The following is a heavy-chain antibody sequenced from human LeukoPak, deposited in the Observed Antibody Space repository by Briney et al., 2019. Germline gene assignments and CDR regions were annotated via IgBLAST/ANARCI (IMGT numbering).Heavy chain of an antibody. D-gene: IGHD5-24*01. CDR2: IYYSGST. CDR3: ARSKDIRMGSKRGIEMDY. Sequence: PSETLSLTCTVSGFSISSYYWSWIRQPPGKGLEWIGYIYYSGSTNCNPSLKSRVTISVDTSKNQFSLKLSSVTAADTAVYYCARSKDIRMGSKRGIEMDYWGQGTLVTVSS. CDR1: GFSISSYY. J-gene: IGHJ4*02. V-gene: IGHV4-59*01.